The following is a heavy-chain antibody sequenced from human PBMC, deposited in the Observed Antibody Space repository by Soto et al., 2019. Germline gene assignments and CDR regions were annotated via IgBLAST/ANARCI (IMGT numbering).Heavy chain of an antibody. CDR3: AGFRSWYYFAX. D-gene: IGHD6-13*01. CDR2: IIPIFGTA. V-gene: IGHV1-69*13. CDR1: GGTFSSYA. J-gene: IGHJ4*02. Sequence: SLKVSCKASGGTFSSYAISWVRQAPGQGLEWMGVIIPIFGTANYAHKFQGRVTITSDESTSTAYMELSSLRSEDTAVYYCAGFRSWYYFAXWGQGTRGTVSS.